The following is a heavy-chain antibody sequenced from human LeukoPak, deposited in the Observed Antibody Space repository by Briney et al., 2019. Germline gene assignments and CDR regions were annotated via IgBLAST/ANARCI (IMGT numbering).Heavy chain of an antibody. V-gene: IGHV3-21*01. CDR3: ARDLASGDDGL. D-gene: IGHD4-17*01. J-gene: IGHJ4*02. Sequence: GGSLSLSCAASGFTLSNYSMNWVRQAPGKGLEWVAFFSSSSSYIFYGDSLKGRFTLSRDNAKNSLYLQMNSLRADDTAVYYCARDLASGDDGLWGEGTLGTVSP. CDR2: FSSSSSYI. CDR1: GFTLSNYS.